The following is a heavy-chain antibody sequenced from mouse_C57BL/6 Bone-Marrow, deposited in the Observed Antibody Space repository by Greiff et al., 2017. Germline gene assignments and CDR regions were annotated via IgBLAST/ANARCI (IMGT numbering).Heavy chain of an antibody. CDR1: GFNITDYY. Sequence: EVKLMESGAELVKPGASVKLSCTASGFNITDYYMHWVKQRPEQGLAWIGKIDPEDGETKSAPKFQGKATITADTSSHTAYLQLSSLTSEDTAVYYCSRPGSSYWYFDVWGTGTTVTVSS. V-gene: IGHV14-2*01. CDR2: IDPEDGET. J-gene: IGHJ1*03. CDR3: SRPGSSYWYFDV. D-gene: IGHD1-1*01.